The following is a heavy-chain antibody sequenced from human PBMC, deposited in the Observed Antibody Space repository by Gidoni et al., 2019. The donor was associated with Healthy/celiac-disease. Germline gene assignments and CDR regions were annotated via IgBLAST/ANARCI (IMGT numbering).Heavy chain of an antibody. CDR3: ARGLRATYYYGSGSYHLY. CDR1: GGSFSGYY. V-gene: IGHV4-34*01. D-gene: IGHD3-10*01. CDR2: INHSGST. Sequence: QVQLQQWGAGRLKPSETLSLTCAVYGGSFSGYYWSWIRQPPGKGLEWIGEINHSGSTNYNPSLKSRVTISVDTSKNQFSLKLSSVTAADTAVYYCARGLRATYYYGSGSYHLYWGQGTLVTVSS. J-gene: IGHJ4*02.